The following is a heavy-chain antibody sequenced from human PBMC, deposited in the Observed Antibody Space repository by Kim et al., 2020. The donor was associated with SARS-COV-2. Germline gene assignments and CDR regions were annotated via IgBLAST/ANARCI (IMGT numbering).Heavy chain of an antibody. CDR2: INHSGST. V-gene: IGHV4-34*01. Sequence: SETLSLTCAVYGGSFSGYYWSWSRQPPGKGLEWIGEINHSGSTNYNPSLKSRVTISVDTSKNQFSLKLSSVTAADTAVYYCARGAPDTLAGILIAVAVFYFDYWGKGTLVTVSS. J-gene: IGHJ4*02. CDR1: GGSFSGYY. D-gene: IGHD6-19*01. CDR3: ARGAPDTLAGILIAVAVFYFDY.